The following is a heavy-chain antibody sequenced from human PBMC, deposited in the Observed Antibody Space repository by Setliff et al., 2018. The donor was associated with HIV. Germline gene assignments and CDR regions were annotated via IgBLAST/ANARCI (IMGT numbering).Heavy chain of an antibody. Sequence: SETLSLTCAVSGYSISTAYYWGWIRQPPGKGLEWIGSVYHSGTTYYNPSLKSRVTISVDMSNNQFSPKVTSVTAADTAVYYCMRGRSITIFGVAYFDFWGQGTQVTV. V-gene: IGHV4-38-2*01. J-gene: IGHJ4*02. CDR3: MRGRSITIFGVAYFDF. CDR1: GYSISTAYY. CDR2: VYHSGTT. D-gene: IGHD3-3*01.